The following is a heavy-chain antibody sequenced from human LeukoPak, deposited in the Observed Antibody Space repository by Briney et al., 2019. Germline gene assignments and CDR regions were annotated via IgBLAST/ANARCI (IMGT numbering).Heavy chain of an antibody. V-gene: IGHV4-34*01. CDR2: INHSGST. Sequence: SETLSLTCAVYGGSFSGYYWSWIRQPPGKGLEWIGEINHSGSTNYNPSLKSRVTISVDTSKNQFSLKLSSVTAADTAVYYCARAVTVGLKRYCYYGMDVWGQGTTVTVSS. CDR3: ARAVTVGLKRYCYYGMDV. J-gene: IGHJ6*02. CDR1: GGSFSGYY.